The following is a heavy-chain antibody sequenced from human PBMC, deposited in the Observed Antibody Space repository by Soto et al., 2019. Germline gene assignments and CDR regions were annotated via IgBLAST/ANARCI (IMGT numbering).Heavy chain of an antibody. D-gene: IGHD2-2*01. Sequence: QVQLVQSGAEVKKPGASVKVSCKASGYTFTSYDINWVRQATGQGLEWMGWMNPNSGNTGYAQKIQGRVTMTRNTHRSTAYMELSSLRSEETAVYYGARAKLVPAALEDGMDVWGQGTTGTVSS. V-gene: IGHV1-8*01. CDR3: ARAKLVPAALEDGMDV. J-gene: IGHJ6*02. CDR2: MNPNSGNT. CDR1: GYTFTSYD.